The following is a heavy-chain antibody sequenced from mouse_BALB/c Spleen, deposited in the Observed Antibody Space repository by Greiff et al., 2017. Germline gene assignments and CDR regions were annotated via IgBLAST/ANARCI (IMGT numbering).Heavy chain of an antibody. J-gene: IGHJ4*01. CDR1: GYAFSSYW. CDR3: ARDYGYGAMDY. D-gene: IGHD1-2*01. Sequence: VQLQQSGAELVRPGSSVKISCKASGYAFSSYWMNWVKQRPGQGLEWIGHIYPGDGDTNYNGKFKGKATLTADKSSSTAYMQLSSLTSEDSAVYFCARDYGYGAMDYWGQGTSVTVSS. V-gene: IGHV1-80*01. CDR2: IYPGDGDT.